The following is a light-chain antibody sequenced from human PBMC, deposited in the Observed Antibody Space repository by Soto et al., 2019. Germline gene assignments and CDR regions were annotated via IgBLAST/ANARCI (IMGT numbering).Light chain of an antibody. CDR3: QQYYSYPPWT. V-gene: IGKV1-8*01. Sequence: AIRMTQSPSSFSASTGDRVTITCRASQGISSYLAWYQQKPGKAPKLLIYAASTLQRGVPSRFCGSGSGTDFTLTISCLQSEDFATYYCQQYYSYPPWTFGQGTNVEIK. J-gene: IGKJ1*01. CDR1: QGISSY. CDR2: AAS.